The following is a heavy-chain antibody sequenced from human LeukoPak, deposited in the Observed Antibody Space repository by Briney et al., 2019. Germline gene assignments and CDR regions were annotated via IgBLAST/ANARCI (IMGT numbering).Heavy chain of an antibody. V-gene: IGHV4-61*02. D-gene: IGHD1-26*01. CDR1: GGSISSGSYY. CDR3: ARDVPYSGSDY. CDR2: IYSSGST. J-gene: IGHJ4*02. Sequence: SETLSLTCTVSGGSISSGSYYWSWIRQPAGKGLEWIGRIYSSGSTNYNPSLKSRVTVSLDTSKNQFSLKLSSVTAADTAVYYCARDVPYSGSDYWGQGTLVTVSS.